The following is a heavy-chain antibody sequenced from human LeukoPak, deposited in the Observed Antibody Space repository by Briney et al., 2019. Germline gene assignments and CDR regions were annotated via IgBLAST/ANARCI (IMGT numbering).Heavy chain of an antibody. CDR2: MNPNSGNT. CDR1: GYSFSAYD. D-gene: IGHD1-7*01. J-gene: IGHJ6*03. V-gene: IGHV1-8*01. Sequence: ASVKVSCEASGYSFSAYDVQWVRQATGQGLEWMGWMNPNSGNTGYAQNFQGRVTMTRDTSISTAYMELSSLRSEDTAVYYCAGLELVFGWRFCCYMDVWGKGTTVSVS. CDR3: AGLELVFGWRFCCYMDV.